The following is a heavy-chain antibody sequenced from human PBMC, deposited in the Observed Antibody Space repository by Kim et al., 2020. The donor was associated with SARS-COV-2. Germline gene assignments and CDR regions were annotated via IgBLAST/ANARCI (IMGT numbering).Heavy chain of an antibody. D-gene: IGHD3-10*01. Sequence: SETLSLTCSVFGASIRNYYWSWVRQTPGKGLEWIGYIYFSGDTNYNPSLKSRVSISLDTSRKQFSLMLTSVTAADTALYYCAKHGGYGSDIFFDLWGQGTLVTVSS. CDR2: IYFSGDT. CDR1: GASIRNYY. J-gene: IGHJ4*02. V-gene: IGHV4-59*08. CDR3: AKHGGYGSDIFFDL.